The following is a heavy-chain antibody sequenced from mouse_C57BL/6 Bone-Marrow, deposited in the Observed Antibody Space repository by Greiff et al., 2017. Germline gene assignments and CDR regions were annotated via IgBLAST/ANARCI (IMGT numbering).Heavy chain of an antibody. D-gene: IGHD2-3*01. CDR2: FDPENGGT. Sequence: VQLQQSGAELVRPGASVSLSCTASGFNIKDDYMPWVKQRLELGLVWIGWFDPENGGTEYAASFQGKATITADTSSNTAYLQRISLTSEDTGGYYCAVLLHFAYWGQGTLVTVSA. V-gene: IGHV14-4*01. CDR1: GFNIKDDY. J-gene: IGHJ3*01. CDR3: AVLLHFAY.